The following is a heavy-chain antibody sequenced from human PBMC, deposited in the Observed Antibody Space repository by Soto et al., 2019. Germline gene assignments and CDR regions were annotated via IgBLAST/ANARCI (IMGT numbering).Heavy chain of an antibody. Sequence: SVTLSLTCTVSGGSISSGDYYWSWIRQPPGQGLEWIGYIYYSGSTYYNPSLKSRVTISVDTSKNQFSLKLSSVTAADTAVYYCARAPSVGATHYYYYYGMDVWGQGTTATVSS. CDR2: IYYSGST. CDR1: GGSISSGDYY. V-gene: IGHV4-30-4*01. D-gene: IGHD1-26*01. CDR3: ARAPSVGATHYYYYYGMDV. J-gene: IGHJ6*02.